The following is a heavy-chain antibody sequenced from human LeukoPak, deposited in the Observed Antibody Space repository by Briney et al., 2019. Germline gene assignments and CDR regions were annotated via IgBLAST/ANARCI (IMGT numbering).Heavy chain of an antibody. J-gene: IGHJ6*02. V-gene: IGHV3-33*08. Sequence: PGGSLRLSCAASGFTFSSYAMSWVRQAPGKGLEWVALIWYDGNNKYYADSVKGRFTISRDNSKNTLYLQMNSLRAEDTAVYYCAREWELLGYYYYGMDVWGQGTTVTVSS. CDR2: IWYDGNNK. CDR1: GFTFSSYA. CDR3: AREWELLGYYYYGMDV. D-gene: IGHD1-26*01.